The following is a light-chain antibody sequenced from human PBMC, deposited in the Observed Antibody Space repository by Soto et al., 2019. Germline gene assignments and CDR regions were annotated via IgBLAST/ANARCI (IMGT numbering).Light chain of an antibody. J-gene: IGKJ1*01. CDR1: QSVSSTY. V-gene: IGKV3-20*01. Sequence: ELVLTQSPGTLSLSPGERATLSCRASQSVSSTYLAWYQQKPGQAPRLLIYGASSRATGIPDRFSGSGSGTDFTLTISRLEPEDFAVYYCQQYRSSAWTFGQGTKVEIK. CDR2: GAS. CDR3: QQYRSSAWT.